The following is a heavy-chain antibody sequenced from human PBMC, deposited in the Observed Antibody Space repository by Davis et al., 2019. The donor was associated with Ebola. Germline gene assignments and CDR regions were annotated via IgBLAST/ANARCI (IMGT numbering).Heavy chain of an antibody. V-gene: IGHV3-30*03. D-gene: IGHD3-9*01. CDR1: AFSFDTHG. CDR2: MSYHGSHT. J-gene: IGHJ4*02. Sequence: PGGSLRLSCAGFAFSFDTHGMHWVRQAPGKGLEWVASMSYHGSHTSYIDSVKGRFTISRDNSKNTLYLQMNSLRAEDTAVYFCDFELWGQGTQVTVSS. CDR3: DFEL.